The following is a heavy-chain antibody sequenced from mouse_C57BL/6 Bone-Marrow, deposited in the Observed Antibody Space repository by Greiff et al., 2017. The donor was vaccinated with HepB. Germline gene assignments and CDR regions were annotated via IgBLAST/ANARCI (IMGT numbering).Heavy chain of an antibody. V-gene: IGHV1-85*01. CDR1: GYTFTSYD. Sequence: QVQLQQSGPELVKPGASVKLSCKASGYTFTSYDINWVKQRPGQGLEWIGWIYPRDGSTKYNEKFKVKATLTVDTASSLAYMELHSLTSEDSAVYFCARGLLLRYQRGFAYWGQGTLVTVSA. CDR2: IYPRDGST. D-gene: IGHD1-1*01. CDR3: ARGLLLRYQRGFAY. J-gene: IGHJ3*01.